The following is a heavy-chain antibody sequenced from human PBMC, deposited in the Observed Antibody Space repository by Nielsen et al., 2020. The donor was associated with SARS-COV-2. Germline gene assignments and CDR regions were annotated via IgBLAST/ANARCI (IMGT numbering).Heavy chain of an antibody. J-gene: IGHJ6*02. CDR1: GVSIRSYY. V-gene: IGHV4-59*12. D-gene: IGHD3-3*01. CDR2: IYYSGTT. CDR3: ARKTLGWSGRLRFYYGMDV. Sequence: GSLRLSCTASGVSIRSYYWSWIRQPPGKGLERIGYIYYSGTTDYNPSLKSRVTMSIDTSKNQFSLKLSSVTAADTAVYYCARKTLGWSGRLRFYYGMDVWGQGTTVTVS.